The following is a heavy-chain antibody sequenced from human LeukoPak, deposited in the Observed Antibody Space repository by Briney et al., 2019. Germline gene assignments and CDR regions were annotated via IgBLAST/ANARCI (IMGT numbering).Heavy chain of an antibody. CDR1: GDSISSHY. J-gene: IGHJ4*02. V-gene: IGHV4-59*11. Sequence: PSETLSLTCTVSGDSISSHYWSWIRQPPGKGLECIGYVYYSGIPNYNPSLKSRVTISVDTSKNQFSLKLSSVTAADTAVYYCARDDGYKVDYWGQGTLVTVSS. CDR3: ARDDGYKVDY. D-gene: IGHD5-24*01. CDR2: VYYSGIP.